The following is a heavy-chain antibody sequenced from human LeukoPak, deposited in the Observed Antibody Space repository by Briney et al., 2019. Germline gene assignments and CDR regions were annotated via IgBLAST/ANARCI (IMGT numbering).Heavy chain of an antibody. CDR2: INPNSGGT. D-gene: IGHD2-2*02. V-gene: IGHV1-2*04. CDR1: GYTFTGYY. CDR3: ARAPPLGYCSSTSCYTGHAFDI. J-gene: IGHJ3*02. Sequence: ASVKVSCKASGYTFTGYYMHWVRQAPGQGLEWMGWINPNSGGTNYAQKFQGWVTMTRDTSISTAYMELSRLRSDDTAVYYCARAPPLGYCSSTSCYTGHAFDIWGQGTMVTVSS.